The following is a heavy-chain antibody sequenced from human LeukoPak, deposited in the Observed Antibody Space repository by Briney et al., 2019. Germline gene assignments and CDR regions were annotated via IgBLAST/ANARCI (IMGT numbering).Heavy chain of an antibody. J-gene: IGHJ4*02. D-gene: IGHD3-22*01. Sequence: SETLSLTCTVSGGSISSGGYYWSWIRQHPGKGLEWIGYIYYSGSTYYNPSLKSRVTISVDTSKNQFSLKLGSVTAADTAVYYCARGYYDSSGSPRAFDYWGQGTLVTVSS. V-gene: IGHV4-31*03. CDR2: IYYSGST. CDR1: GGSISSGGYY. CDR3: ARGYYDSSGSPRAFDY.